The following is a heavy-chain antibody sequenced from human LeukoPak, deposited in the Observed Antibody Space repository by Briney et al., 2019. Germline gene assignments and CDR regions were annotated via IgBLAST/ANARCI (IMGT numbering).Heavy chain of an antibody. V-gene: IGHV4-59*01. Sequence: PPETLSLTCTGSGGSISSSYWSWIRQPPGKGLEWIGYIYYSGSTNYNPSLKSRVTISVDTSKNQFSLKLSSVTAADTAVYYCARHGVWFGELLHYYFDYWGQGTLVTVSS. D-gene: IGHD3-10*01. CDR1: GGSISSSY. CDR2: IYYSGST. J-gene: IGHJ4*02. CDR3: ARHGVWFGELLHYYFDY.